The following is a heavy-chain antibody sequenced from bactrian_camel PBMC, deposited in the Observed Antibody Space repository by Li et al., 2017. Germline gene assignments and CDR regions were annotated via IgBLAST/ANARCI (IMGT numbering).Heavy chain of an antibody. J-gene: IGHJ4*01. CDR2: INSVDDT. D-gene: IGHD7*01. V-gene: IGHV3S40*01. CDR1: GFTFSNYY. CDR3: AADLRPMCDYSTWWPLY. Sequence: VQLVESGGGLVQPGGSLRLSCAASGFTFSNYYMNWGRQIPGKGLEWVSTINSVDDTYYADSVKGRFTISRGNAKNTVYLQMNSLEPGDTAMYYCAADLRPMCDYSTWWPLYWGQGTQVTVS.